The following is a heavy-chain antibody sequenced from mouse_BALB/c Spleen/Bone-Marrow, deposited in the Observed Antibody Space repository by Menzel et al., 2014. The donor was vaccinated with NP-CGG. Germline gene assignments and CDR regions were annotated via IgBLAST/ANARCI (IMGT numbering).Heavy chain of an antibody. CDR1: GFTFTEYY. J-gene: IGHJ1*01. D-gene: IGHD1-1*02. CDR2: IRNKAKGYTT. Sequence: EVMLVESGGGLVQPGGSLRLSCATSGFTFTEYYMSWVRQPPGKALEWLVFIRNKAKGYTTEYSASVKGRFTISRDNSQCSVYLQMNTLRAEDSVIYGCARDNICGGNWYFDVWGAGTPVTGAS. CDR3: ARDNICGGNWYFDV. V-gene: IGHV7-3*02.